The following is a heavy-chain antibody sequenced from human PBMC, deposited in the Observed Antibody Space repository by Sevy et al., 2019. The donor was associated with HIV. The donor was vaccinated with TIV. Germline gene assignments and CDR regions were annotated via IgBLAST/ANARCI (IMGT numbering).Heavy chain of an antibody. J-gene: IGHJ6*02. Sequence: GGSLRLSCAASGFTFSSYGMHWVRQAPGKGLEWVAVISHDGSNKYYADSVKGRFTISRDNSKNTLYLQMNSLRAEDTAVYYCAKATRGYCGSSTSCRHYYYYYGMDVWGQGTTVTVSS. CDR2: ISHDGSNK. CDR1: GFTFSSYG. CDR3: AKATRGYCGSSTSCRHYYYYYGMDV. V-gene: IGHV3-30*18. D-gene: IGHD2-2*01.